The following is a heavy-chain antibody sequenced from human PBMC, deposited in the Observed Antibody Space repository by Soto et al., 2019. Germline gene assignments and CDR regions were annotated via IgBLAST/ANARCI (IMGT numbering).Heavy chain of an antibody. D-gene: IGHD2-8*02. Sequence: QVQVVQSGSEVKEPGASVKVSCRASGYTFTDYGIGWVRQAPGQGLEWMGWINTYTGGTNDAQKFRGRVTMATDTSTRTAYMELGSPTLDDTALYYCANGRLHSRREYWDYWGKGTVVSVSS. CDR1: GYTFTDYG. CDR3: ANGRLHSRREYWDY. J-gene: IGHJ4*02. CDR2: INTYTGGT. V-gene: IGHV1-18*01.